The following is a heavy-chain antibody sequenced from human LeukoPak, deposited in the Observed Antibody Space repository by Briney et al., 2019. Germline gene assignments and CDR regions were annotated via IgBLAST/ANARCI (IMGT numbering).Heavy chain of an antibody. V-gene: IGHV3-30*18. CDR1: GFTFSSYG. Sequence: GRSLRLSCAASGFTFSSYGMHWVRQAPGKGLEWVAVISYDGSNKYYADSVKGRFTISRDNSKNTLYLQMNSLRAEDTAVYYCAKPSPNYDSSGYYPDFDYWGQGTLVTVSS. CDR3: AKPSPNYDSSGYYPDFDY. D-gene: IGHD3-22*01. J-gene: IGHJ4*02. CDR2: ISYDGSNK.